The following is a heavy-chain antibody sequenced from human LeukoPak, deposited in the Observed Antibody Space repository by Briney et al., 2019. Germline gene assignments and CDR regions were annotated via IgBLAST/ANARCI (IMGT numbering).Heavy chain of an antibody. CDR2: IYSGGST. J-gene: IGHJ4*02. Sequence: GGSLRLSCAASGFTVSSNYLSWVRQAPGKGLEYVSIIYSGGSTYYADAVKGRFTISRDNSKNTLYLQMNSLRAEDTAVYYCARAAPGGEYYFDYWGQGTPVTVSS. CDR1: GFTVSSNY. D-gene: IGHD6-6*01. CDR3: ARAAPGGEYYFDY. V-gene: IGHV3-53*01.